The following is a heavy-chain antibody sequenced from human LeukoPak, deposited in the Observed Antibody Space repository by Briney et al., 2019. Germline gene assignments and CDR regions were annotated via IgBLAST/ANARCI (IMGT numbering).Heavy chain of an antibody. D-gene: IGHD3-22*01. V-gene: IGHV3-7*01. CDR3: ARDLENYYDSSGLFGWFDP. J-gene: IGHJ5*02. Sequence: PGGSLRLSCAASGFTFSSYWMSWVRQAPGKGLEWVANIKQDGSEKYYVDSVKGRFTISRDNAKNSLYLQMNSLRAEDTAVYYCARDLENYYDSSGLFGWFDPWGQGTLVTVSS. CDR1: GFTFSSYW. CDR2: IKQDGSEK.